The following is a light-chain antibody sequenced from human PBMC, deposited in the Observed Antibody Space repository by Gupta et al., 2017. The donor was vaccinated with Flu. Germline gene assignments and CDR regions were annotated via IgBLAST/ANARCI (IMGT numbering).Light chain of an antibody. Sequence: SALTQPPSASGSPGQSVTISCTGTSSDIGGYNYVSWFQQHPGKAPKLIIYEVSKWPSGVPDRFSGSKSGNKASLTVSGLQADDEADYYCSSYAGSNGVIFGGGTKLTVL. J-gene: IGLJ2*01. CDR2: EVS. CDR3: SSYAGSNGVI. CDR1: SSDIGGYNY. V-gene: IGLV2-8*01.